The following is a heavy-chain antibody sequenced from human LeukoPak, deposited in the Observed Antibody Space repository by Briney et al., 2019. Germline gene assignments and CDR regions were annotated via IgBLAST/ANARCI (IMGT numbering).Heavy chain of an antibody. J-gene: IGHJ2*01. CDR3: ARDREVGATTEGFWYSDL. CDR1: GGTFSSDY. CDR2: IIPILALA. Sequence: GSSVKVSCKASGGTFSSDYISWVRQAPGQGLEWMGRIIPILALANYAHKFQDRVTITADKSATTVYMELSILRSEDTAVYYCARDREVGATTEGFWYSDLWGRGTLVTVSS. D-gene: IGHD1-26*01. V-gene: IGHV1-69*04.